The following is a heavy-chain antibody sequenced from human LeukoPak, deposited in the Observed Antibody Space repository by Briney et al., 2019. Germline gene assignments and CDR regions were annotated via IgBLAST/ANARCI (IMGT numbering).Heavy chain of an antibody. CDR2: IYHSGST. J-gene: IGHJ6*04. CDR3: ARAPSGSITMVRGVPRGMDV. V-gene: IGHV4-30-2*01. CDR1: GGSISSGGSS. D-gene: IGHD3-10*01. Sequence: PPQTLSPTCAVSGGSISSGGSSWSWIRQPPGKGLEWIGYIYHSGSTYYNPSLKSRVTISVDRSKNQFSLKLSSVTAADTAVYYCARAPSGSITMVRGVPRGMDVWGKGTTVTVSS.